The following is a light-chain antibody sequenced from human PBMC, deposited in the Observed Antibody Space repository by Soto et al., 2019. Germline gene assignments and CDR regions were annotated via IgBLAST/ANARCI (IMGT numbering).Light chain of an antibody. CDR1: QSISSW. V-gene: IGKV1-5*01. J-gene: IGKJ1*01. CDR3: QHYYGFSRT. CDR2: DAS. Sequence: DIQMTQSPSTLSASVGDRVTTTCRASQSISSWLAWYQQKPGKAPKLLIYDASSLESGVPSRFSGSGAGTEFTLTISSLQPDDFATYYCQHYYGFSRTFGQGTKVDIK.